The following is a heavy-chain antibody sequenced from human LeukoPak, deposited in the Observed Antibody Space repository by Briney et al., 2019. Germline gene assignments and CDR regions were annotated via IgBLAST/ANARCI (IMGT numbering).Heavy chain of an antibody. V-gene: IGHV4-59*01. J-gene: IGHJ4*02. D-gene: IGHD4-11*01. CDR3: ATMTTVTMYSYYFDS. CDR2: ISYSGST. Sequence: SETLSLTCTVSGDSIDDSYWSWIRQSPGKGLEWIGYISYSGSTNYNPSLKSRVTISFDTSKNQFSLRLTSVTAADTAVYSCATMTTVTMYSYYFDSWGQETLVTVSS. CDR1: GDSIDDSY.